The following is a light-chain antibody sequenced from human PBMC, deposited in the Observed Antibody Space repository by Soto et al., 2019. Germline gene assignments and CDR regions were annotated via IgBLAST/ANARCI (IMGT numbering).Light chain of an antibody. Sequence: DIQLTQSPSFLSASAGDRVTITCRASQGISTYLAWYQQKPGKAPKLLIYSASTLQSGVPSRFSGSGSGTEFTLTINRLQPEDFATYYCQQLNGYQLTFGGGTKV. J-gene: IGKJ4*01. V-gene: IGKV1-9*01. CDR2: SAS. CDR3: QQLNGYQLT. CDR1: QGISTY.